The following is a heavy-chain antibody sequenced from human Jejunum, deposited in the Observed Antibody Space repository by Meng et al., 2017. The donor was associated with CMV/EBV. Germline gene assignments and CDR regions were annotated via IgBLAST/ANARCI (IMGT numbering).Heavy chain of an antibody. CDR1: GFTLSNYW. D-gene: IGHD3/OR15-3a*01. CDR2: ISLDGSST. CDR3: ARDLWGLGDY. J-gene: IGHJ4*02. V-gene: IGHV3-74*01. Sequence: CVVSGFTLSNYWMHGVRQAPGKGLVWVSRISLDGSSTNYADSVKGRFTISRDNAKNTVYLQMKSLRVEDTAVYYCARDLWGLGDYWGQGTLVTVSS.